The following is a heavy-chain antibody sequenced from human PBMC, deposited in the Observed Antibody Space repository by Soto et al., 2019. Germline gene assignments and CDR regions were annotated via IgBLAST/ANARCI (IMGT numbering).Heavy chain of an antibody. J-gene: IGHJ2*01. Sequence: KGMARVAVIWYDGSNKYYADSVKGRFTISRDNSKNTLYLQMNSLRAEDTAVYYCVFFFQAEDGIRDVRSVSAFLLNRSSDL. CDR2: IWYDGSNK. CDR3: VFFFQAEDGIRDVRSVSAFLLNRSSDL. D-gene: IGHD3-10*02. V-gene: IGHV3-33*01.